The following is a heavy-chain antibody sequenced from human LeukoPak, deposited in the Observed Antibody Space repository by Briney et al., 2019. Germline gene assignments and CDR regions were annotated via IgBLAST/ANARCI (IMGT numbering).Heavy chain of an antibody. J-gene: IGHJ4*02. V-gene: IGHV4-34*01. D-gene: IGHD5-18*01. CDR2: INHSGST. Sequence: SDTLSLTCAVYGGSFSGYYWSWIRQPPGKGLECIGEINHSGSTNYNPSLKSRVTISVDTSKNQFSLKLSTVTAADTAVYYCARGEGQLWSYYFDYWGQGTLVTVSS. CDR1: GGSFSGYY. CDR3: ARGEGQLWSYYFDY.